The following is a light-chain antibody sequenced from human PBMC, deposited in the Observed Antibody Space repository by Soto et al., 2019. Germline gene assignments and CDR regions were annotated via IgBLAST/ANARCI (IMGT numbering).Light chain of an antibody. CDR1: QSVSHY. J-gene: IGKJ2*01. Sequence: EIVLTQSPATLSLSPGERATLSCRASQSVSHYLAWYQQKPGQAPRLLIYDASRRATGIPGRFSGSGSGTDFTLTISSLEPEDFAVYYCQQRRDWPPKFTFGQGTKLEIK. V-gene: IGKV3-11*01. CDR2: DAS. CDR3: QQRRDWPPKFT.